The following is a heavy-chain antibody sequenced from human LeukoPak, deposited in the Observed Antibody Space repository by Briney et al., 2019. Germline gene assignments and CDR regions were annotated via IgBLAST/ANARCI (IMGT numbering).Heavy chain of an antibody. Sequence: GGSLRLSCAASGFTFSSYAMHWVRQAPGKGLEWVAVISYDGSNKYYADSVKGRFTISRDNSKNTLYLQMNSLRAEDTAVYYCAKEGGSYYWGQGTLVTVSS. CDR2: ISYDGSNK. CDR3: AKEGGSYY. D-gene: IGHD1-26*01. V-gene: IGHV3-30*04. J-gene: IGHJ4*02. CDR1: GFTFSSYA.